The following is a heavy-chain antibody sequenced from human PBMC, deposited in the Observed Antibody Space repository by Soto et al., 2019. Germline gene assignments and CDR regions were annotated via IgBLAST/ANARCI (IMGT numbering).Heavy chain of an antibody. CDR3: ARYCSGGTCNDGNMDV. J-gene: IGHJ6*02. Sequence: PGGSLRLSCAASGITFSNYEMNWVRQAPGKGLEWVSYISSSGGTTYYAGSVKGRFTISRDNAKSSLCLQMNSLRAEDTAVYYCARYCSGGTCNDGNMDVWGQGTTVTVSS. CDR1: GITFSNYE. CDR2: ISSSGGTT. V-gene: IGHV3-48*03. D-gene: IGHD2-15*01.